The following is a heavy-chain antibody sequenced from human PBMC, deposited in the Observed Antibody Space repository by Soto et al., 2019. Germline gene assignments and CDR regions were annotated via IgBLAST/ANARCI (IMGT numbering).Heavy chain of an antibody. D-gene: IGHD2-15*01. Sequence: GGSLRLSCAASGFTFSNSAMTWVRQAPAKGLEWVSTIRDSDSGGSTFYADSVKGRFTISRDDSKNTLYLQMSSLRAEDTAMYYCAKVRVGIAVDFDYWGQGALVTVS. CDR1: GFTFSNSA. V-gene: IGHV3-23*01. J-gene: IGHJ4*02. CDR3: AKVRVGIAVDFDY. CDR2: IRDSDSGGST.